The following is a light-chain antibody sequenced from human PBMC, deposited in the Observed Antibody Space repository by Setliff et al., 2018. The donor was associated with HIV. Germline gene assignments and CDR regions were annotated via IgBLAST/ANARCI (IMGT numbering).Light chain of an antibody. J-gene: IGLJ1*01. Sequence: QSVLTQPASVSGSPGQSITISCTGTSSDVGGYNSVSWYQQHPGKAPKLMIYEVSNRPSGVSNRFSGSKSGNTASLTISGLQAEDEADYYCSSYTSSNTLVFGTGTKVTVL. CDR3: SSYTSSNTLV. CDR2: EVS. CDR1: SSDVGGYNS. V-gene: IGLV2-14*01.